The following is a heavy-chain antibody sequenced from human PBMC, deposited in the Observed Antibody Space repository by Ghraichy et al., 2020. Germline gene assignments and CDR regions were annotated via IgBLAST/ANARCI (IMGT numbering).Heavy chain of an antibody. CDR2: ISYDGSNK. V-gene: IGHV3-30*18. Sequence: GGSLRLSCAASGFTFSSYGMHWVRQAPGKGLEWVAVISYDGSNKYYADSVKGRFTISRDNSKNTLYLQMNSLRAEDTAVYYCAKVGGYSYGLSIAVDYWGQGTLVTVSS. D-gene: IGHD5-18*01. CDR1: GFTFSSYG. J-gene: IGHJ4*02. CDR3: AKVGGYSYGLSIAVDY.